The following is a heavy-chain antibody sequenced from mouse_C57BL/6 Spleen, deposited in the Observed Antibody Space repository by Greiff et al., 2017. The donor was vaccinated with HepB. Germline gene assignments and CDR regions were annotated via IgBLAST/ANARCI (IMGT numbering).Heavy chain of an antibody. J-gene: IGHJ4*01. Sequence: EVHLVESGGGLVKPGGSLKLSCAASGFTFSDYGMHWVRQAPEKGLEWVAYISSGSSTIYYADTVKGRFTISRDNAKNTLFLQMTSLRSEDTAMYYCARPGTFAMDYWGQGTSVTVSS. CDR1: GFTFSDYG. CDR3: ARPGTFAMDY. CDR2: ISSGSSTI. V-gene: IGHV5-17*01. D-gene: IGHD4-1*01.